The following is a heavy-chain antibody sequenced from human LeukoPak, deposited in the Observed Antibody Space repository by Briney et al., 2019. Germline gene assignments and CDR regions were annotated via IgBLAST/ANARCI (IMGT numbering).Heavy chain of an antibody. CDR3: ARDSVEVATIGDHYFDY. Sequence: ASVKVSCKASGYTFTSYDINWVRQATGQGLEWMGWISAYNGNTNYAQKLQGRVTMTTDTSTSTAYMELRSLRSDDTAVYYCARDSVEVATIGDHYFDYWGQGTLVTVSS. D-gene: IGHD5-24*01. V-gene: IGHV1-18*01. J-gene: IGHJ4*02. CDR1: GYTFTSYD. CDR2: ISAYNGNT.